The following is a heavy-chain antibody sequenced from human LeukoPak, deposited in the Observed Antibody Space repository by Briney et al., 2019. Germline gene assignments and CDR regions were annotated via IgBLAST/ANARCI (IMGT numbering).Heavy chain of an antibody. V-gene: IGHV1-69*01. Sequence: SVKVSCKASGGTFSSYAISWVRQAPGQGLEWMGGIIPIFGTANYAQKFQGRVTITADESTSTAYMELSSLRSEDTAVYYCASNPDYYDSSGYYSLCYWGQGTLVTVSS. D-gene: IGHD3-22*01. J-gene: IGHJ4*02. CDR1: GGTFSSYA. CDR3: ASNPDYYDSSGYYSLCY. CDR2: IIPIFGTA.